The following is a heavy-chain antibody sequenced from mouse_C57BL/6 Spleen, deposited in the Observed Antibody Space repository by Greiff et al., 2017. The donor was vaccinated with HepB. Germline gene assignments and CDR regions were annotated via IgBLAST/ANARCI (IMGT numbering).Heavy chain of an antibody. V-gene: IGHV1-15*01. J-gene: IGHJ2*01. D-gene: IGHD1-1*01. CDR2: IDPETGGT. CDR3: TRSAGSSYFDY. Sequence: QVHVKQSGAELVRPGASVTLSCKASGYTFTDYEMHWVKQTPVHGLEWIGAIDPETGGTAYNQKFKGKAILTADKSSSTAYMELRSLTSEDSAVYYCTRSAGSSYFDYWGQGTTLTVSS. CDR1: GYTFTDYE.